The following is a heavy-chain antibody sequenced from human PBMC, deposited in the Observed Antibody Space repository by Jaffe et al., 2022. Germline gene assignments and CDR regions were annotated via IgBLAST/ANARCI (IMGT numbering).Heavy chain of an antibody. V-gene: IGHV4-61*02. CDR3: AGTGYYYGSGRAFDI. J-gene: IGHJ3*02. CDR2: IYTSGST. CDR1: GGSISSGSYY. Sequence: QVQLQESGPGLVKPSQTLSLTCTVSGGSISSGSYYWSWIRQPAGKGLEWIGRIYTSGSTNYNPSLKSRVTISVDTSKNQFSLKLSSVTAADTAVYYCAGTGYYYGSGRAFDIWGQGTMVTVSS. D-gene: IGHD3-10*01.